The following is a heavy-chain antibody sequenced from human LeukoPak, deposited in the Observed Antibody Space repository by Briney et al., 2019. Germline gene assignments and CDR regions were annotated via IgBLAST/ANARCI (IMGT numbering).Heavy chain of an antibody. Sequence: GGSLRLSCAASGFTFSSYGMHWVRQAPGKGLEWVAVISYDGSNKYYADSVKGRVTISRDNSKNTLYLKMNSLRAEDTAVYYCTTGAGIAVAGPLHYWGQGTLVTVSS. D-gene: IGHD6-19*01. CDR1: GFTFSSYG. CDR3: TTGAGIAVAGPLHY. J-gene: IGHJ4*02. CDR2: ISYDGSNK. V-gene: IGHV3-30*19.